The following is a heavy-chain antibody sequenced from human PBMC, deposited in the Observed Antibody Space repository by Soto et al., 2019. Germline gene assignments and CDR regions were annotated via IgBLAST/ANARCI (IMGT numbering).Heavy chain of an antibody. Sequence: QVQLVQSGAEVKKPGASVKVSCKASGYTFTSYGISWVRQAPGQGLEWLGWISAYNGNTNYAQKLQGRVSMTAGTITRTAYMEPRILGSDDTAVDYCARNLMIVVVTDLRYYFYGMDVWGQGTTGTGSS. CDR2: ISAYNGNT. D-gene: IGHD3-22*01. CDR1: GYTFTSYG. V-gene: IGHV1-18*01. CDR3: ARNLMIVVVTDLRYYFYGMDV. J-gene: IGHJ6*02.